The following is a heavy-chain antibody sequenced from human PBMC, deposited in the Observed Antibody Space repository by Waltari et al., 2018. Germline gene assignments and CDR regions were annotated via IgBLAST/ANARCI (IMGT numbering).Heavy chain of an antibody. D-gene: IGHD1-26*01. J-gene: IGHJ3*01. CDR3: ARRNLGFAFDV. CDR1: GGNFGSYS. V-gene: IGHV1-69*12. CDR2: IIPIFGTP. Sequence: QVHLVQSGTELKKPGSSMKVFCKASGGNFGSYSIAWVRQAAGQRLEWLGGIIPIFGTPQYAQNFQGRVTLTADASTTTAYLELSGLRSEDTAIYYCARRNLGFAFDVWGQGTVVIVSS.